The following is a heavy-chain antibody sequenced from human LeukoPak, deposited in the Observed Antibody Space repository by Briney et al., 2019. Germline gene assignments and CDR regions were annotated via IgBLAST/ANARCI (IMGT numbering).Heavy chain of an antibody. V-gene: IGHV3-53*01. CDR2: IYSDDTT. CDR3: ARRAGGYSHPYDY. J-gene: IGHJ4*02. D-gene: IGHD4-23*01. Sequence: GGSLRLSCAASGFTFNIYGMTWVRQAPGKGLEWVSLIYSDDTTLYADSVKGRFTISRDISKNTLHLQMNSLRAEDTAMYYCARRAGGYSHPYDYWGQGILVTVSS. CDR1: GFTFNIYG.